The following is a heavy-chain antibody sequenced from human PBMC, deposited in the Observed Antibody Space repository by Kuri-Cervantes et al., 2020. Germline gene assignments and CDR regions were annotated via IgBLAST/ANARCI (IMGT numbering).Heavy chain of an antibody. J-gene: IGHJ4*02. V-gene: IGHV3-11*04. D-gene: IGHD1-26*01. Sequence: GESLKISCATSGFTFSDYYMSWIRQAPGKGLEWVSYISSSSSTIYYADSVKGRFTISRDNAKNSLYLQMNSLRDEDTAVYYCARDPSGSPGYWGQGTLVTVSS. CDR3: ARDPSGSPGY. CDR1: GFTFSDYY. CDR2: ISSSSSTI.